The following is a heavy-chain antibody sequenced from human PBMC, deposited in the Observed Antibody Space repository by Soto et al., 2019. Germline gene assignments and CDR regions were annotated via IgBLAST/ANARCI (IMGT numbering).Heavy chain of an antibody. CDR3: ARTTVLDY. Sequence: PSETLSLTCTVSGGSISSYYWSWIRQPPGKGLEWIGYIYYSGSTYYNPSLKSRVTISVDTSKNQFSLKLSSVTAADTAVYYCARTTVLDYWGQGTLVTVSS. CDR2: IYYSGST. J-gene: IGHJ4*02. CDR1: GGSISSYY. V-gene: IGHV4-59*01.